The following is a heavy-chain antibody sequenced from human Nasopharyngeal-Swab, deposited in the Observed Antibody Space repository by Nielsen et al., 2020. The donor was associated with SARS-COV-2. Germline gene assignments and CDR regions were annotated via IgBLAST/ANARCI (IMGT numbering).Heavy chain of an antibody. CDR2: ISSSGDYI. Sequence: GESLKISCAASGFSFNMYTMNWVRQAPGKGLEWVSAISSSGDYIYHAASVKGRFTISRDNAKNSLYLKMNSLRDEDTAVYYCTRDTPAMFAYWGQGTLVSVSS. CDR3: TRDTPAMFAY. V-gene: IGHV3-21*01. CDR1: GFSFNMYT. J-gene: IGHJ4*02.